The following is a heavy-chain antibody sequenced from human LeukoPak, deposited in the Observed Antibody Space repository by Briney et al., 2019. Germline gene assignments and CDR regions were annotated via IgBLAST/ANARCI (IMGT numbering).Heavy chain of an antibody. CDR2: IYYSGST. J-gene: IGHJ5*02. D-gene: IGHD3-3*01. V-gene: IGHV4-31*03. CDR3: ARGFGVVIIAWFDP. Sequence: SETLSLTCTVSGGSISSGGYYWSWIRQHPGKGLEWIGYIYYSGSTYYNPSLKSRVTISVDTSKNQFSLKLSSVTAADTAVYYCARGFGVVIIAWFDPWGQGTLVTVSS. CDR1: GGSISSGGYY.